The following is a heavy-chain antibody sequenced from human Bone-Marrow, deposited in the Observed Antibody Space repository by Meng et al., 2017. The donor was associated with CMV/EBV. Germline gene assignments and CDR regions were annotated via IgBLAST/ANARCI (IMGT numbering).Heavy chain of an antibody. CDR1: GFTFSTYS. V-gene: IGHV3-48*04. CDR3: ARGVTILGGGVGGLFDYYYYYGMDV. J-gene: IGHJ6*02. CDR2: ISSSSSTI. D-gene: IGHD1-26*01. Sequence: GGSLRLSCAASGFTFSTYSMNWVRQALGKGLEWVSYISSSSSTIYYADSVRGRFTISRDNAKNSLYLQMNSLRAEDTAVYYCARGVTILGGGVGGLFDYYYYYGMDVWGQGTTVTVSS.